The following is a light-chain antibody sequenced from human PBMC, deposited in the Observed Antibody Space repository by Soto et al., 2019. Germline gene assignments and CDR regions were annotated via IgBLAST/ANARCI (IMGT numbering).Light chain of an antibody. V-gene: IGKV4-1*01. CDR1: QSVLYRSNNKNY. CDR3: QEYYGTPPT. Sequence: EIVMTQSPDSLSVSLGERATINCKSSQSVLYRSNNKNYLDWYQQKPGQPPKLLFYWASTRESGVPDRFSGSGSGTDFTLTISSLQAEDVAVYYCQEYYGTPPTFGPGTKVDIK. J-gene: IGKJ3*01. CDR2: WAS.